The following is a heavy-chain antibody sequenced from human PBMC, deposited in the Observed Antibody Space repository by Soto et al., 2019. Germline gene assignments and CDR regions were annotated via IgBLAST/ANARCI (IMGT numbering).Heavy chain of an antibody. J-gene: IGHJ6*02. D-gene: IGHD3-10*01. CDR1: GFTFSTYS. Sequence: EVQLVESGGGLVQPGGSLRLSCVASGFTFSTYSMNWVRQAPGKGLEWVSYISSSTSTIYYADSVKGRFTISRDNAKNSLYLQMNRLRAEDTAVYYCARAGGNPGYYYAMDVWGQGTTVTVSS. V-gene: IGHV3-48*01. CDR2: ISSSTSTI. CDR3: ARAGGNPGYYYAMDV.